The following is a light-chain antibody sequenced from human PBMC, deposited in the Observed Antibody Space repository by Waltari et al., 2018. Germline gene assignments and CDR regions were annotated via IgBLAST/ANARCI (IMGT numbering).Light chain of an antibody. CDR3: MQALHLT. CDR2: LGS. CDR1: QSLLHSNGYNY. Sequence: DIVMTQSPLSLPVTPGEPASISCRSSQSLLHSNGYNYLDWYLQKPGQSPQLLIYLGSNQASGVPDRFSGSGSGTDFTLKISRVEAEDVGVYYCMQALHLTFSGGTKVEIK. V-gene: IGKV2-28*01. J-gene: IGKJ4*01.